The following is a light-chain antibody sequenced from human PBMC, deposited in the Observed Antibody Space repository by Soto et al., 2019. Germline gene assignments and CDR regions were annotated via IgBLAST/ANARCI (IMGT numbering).Light chain of an antibody. CDR3: QKYNSAPT. V-gene: IGKV1-27*01. CDR1: QGISNY. Sequence: DIQMTQSPSSLSASVGDRVTITCRASQGISNYLAWYQQKPGKVPKLLIYAASTLQSGVPSWFSGSGSGTDFTLTISSLQPEDVATYYCQKYNSAPTFGQGTKVEIK. CDR2: AAS. J-gene: IGKJ1*01.